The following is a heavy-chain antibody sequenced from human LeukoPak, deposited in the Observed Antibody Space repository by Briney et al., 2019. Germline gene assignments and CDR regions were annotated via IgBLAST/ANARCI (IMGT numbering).Heavy chain of an antibody. CDR3: ATTLAYYYYGMDV. CDR2: IIPIFGTA. J-gene: IGHJ6*02. Sequence: GASVKVSCKASGGTFSSYAISWVRQAPGQGLEWMGGIIPIFGTANYAQKFQGRVTITADESTSTAYMELSSPRSEDTAVYYCATTLAYYYYGMDVWGQGTTVTVSS. CDR1: GGTFSSYA. V-gene: IGHV1-69*13.